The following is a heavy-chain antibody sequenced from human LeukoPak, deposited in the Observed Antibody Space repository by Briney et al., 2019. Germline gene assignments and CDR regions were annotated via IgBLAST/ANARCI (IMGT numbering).Heavy chain of an antibody. CDR3: ARQAIVGGTTPYKWFDP. J-gene: IGHJ5*02. CDR2: IYPGDSNT. V-gene: IGHV5-51*01. Sequence: GESLKISCKGSGYSFTNYWIGWVRQMPGKGLEWMGIIYPGDSNTIYSPSFQGQVTFSPDRSINTAYLQWSSLKASDTAMYYCARQAIVGGTTPYKWFDPWGQGTLVTVSS. CDR1: GYSFTNYW. D-gene: IGHD1-26*01.